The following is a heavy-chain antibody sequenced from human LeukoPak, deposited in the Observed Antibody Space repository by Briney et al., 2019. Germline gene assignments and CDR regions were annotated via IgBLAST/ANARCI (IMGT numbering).Heavy chain of an antibody. Sequence: GGSLRLSCAASAFTFSSYGMHWVRQAPGKGLEWVAVTWYGENNKYYADSVKGRFTISRDNSKNTLYLQMNSLRAEDTAVYYCAKSVVVGYFDYWGQGTLVTVSS. D-gene: IGHD2-2*01. CDR1: AFTFSSYG. V-gene: IGHV3-33*06. CDR2: TWYGENNK. J-gene: IGHJ4*02. CDR3: AKSVVVGYFDY.